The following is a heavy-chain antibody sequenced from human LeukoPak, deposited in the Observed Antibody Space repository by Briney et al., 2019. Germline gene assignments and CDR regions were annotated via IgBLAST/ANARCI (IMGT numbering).Heavy chain of an antibody. CDR2: ISGSGGST. CDR1: GFSFSSYA. J-gene: IGHJ6*03. Sequence: PGGTLRLSCAASGFSFSSYAMSWVRQAPGKGLEWVSAISGSGGSTYYADSVKGRFTISRDNSKNTLYLQMNSLRAEDTAVYYCAKGLPGFGELSMDVWGKGTTVTVSS. V-gene: IGHV3-23*01. D-gene: IGHD3-10*01. CDR3: AKGLPGFGELSMDV.